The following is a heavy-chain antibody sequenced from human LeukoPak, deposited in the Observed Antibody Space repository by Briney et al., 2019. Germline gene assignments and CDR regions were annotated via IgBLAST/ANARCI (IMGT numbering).Heavy chain of an antibody. D-gene: IGHD3-22*01. V-gene: IGHV1-24*01. CDR2: FDPEDGET. CDR3: ATQNYYYDSSGYYLYYFDY. J-gene: IGHJ4*02. Sequence: GASVKVSCKVSGYTLTELSMHWVRQAPGKGLEWMGGFDPEDGETNYAQKFQGRVTMTEDTSTDTAYMELSSLRSEDTAVYYCATQNYYYDSSGYYLYYFDYWGQGTLVTVSS. CDR1: GYTLTELS.